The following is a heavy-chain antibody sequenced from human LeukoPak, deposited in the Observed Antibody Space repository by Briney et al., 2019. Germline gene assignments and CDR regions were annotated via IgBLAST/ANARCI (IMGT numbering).Heavy chain of an antibody. CDR1: GGSISSYY. CDR2: IYTSGST. CDR3: ARHMYYYYMDV. Sequence: SETLSLTYTASGGSISSYYWSWIRQPPGKGLEWIGYIYTSGSTNYNPSLKSRVTISIDTSKNQFSLKLSSVTAADTAVYYCARHMYYYYMDVWGKGTTVTVSS. J-gene: IGHJ6*03. V-gene: IGHV4-4*09.